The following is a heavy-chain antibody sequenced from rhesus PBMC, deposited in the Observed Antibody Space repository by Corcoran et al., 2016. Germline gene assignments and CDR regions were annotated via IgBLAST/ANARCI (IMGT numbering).Heavy chain of an antibody. J-gene: IGHJ4*01. V-gene: IGHV4-80*01. Sequence: QVQLQESGPGLVKPSETLSLTCAVSGASIRSSWWSWIRQPPGKGLEWIGEINGNSGSTYYNPSLQSRVTISKDASKNQFSLKLSSVTAADTAVYYCARDQVAAAGRYYWGQGVLVTVSS. D-gene: IGHD6-31*01. CDR1: GASIRSSW. CDR2: INGNSGST. CDR3: ARDQVAAAGRYY.